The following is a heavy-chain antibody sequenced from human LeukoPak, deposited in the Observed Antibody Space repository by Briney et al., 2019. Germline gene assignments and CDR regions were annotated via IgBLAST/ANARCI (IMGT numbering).Heavy chain of an antibody. CDR3: ARDYGDYYFDY. D-gene: IGHD4-17*01. V-gene: IGHV4-31*03. Sequence: SQTLSLTCTVSGGSISSGGYSWSWIRQHPGKGLERIGYIYYSGSTYYNPSLKSRVTISVDTSKNQFSLKLSSVTAADTAVYYCARDYGDYYFDYWGQGTLVTVSS. J-gene: IGHJ4*02. CDR1: GGSISSGGYS. CDR2: IYYSGST.